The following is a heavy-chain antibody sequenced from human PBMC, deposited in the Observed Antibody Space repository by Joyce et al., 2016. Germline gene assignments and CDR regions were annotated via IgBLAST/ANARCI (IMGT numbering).Heavy chain of an antibody. D-gene: IGHD2-8*01. CDR1: GFTFSSYW. Sequence: EVQLVESGGGLVQPGGSLRLSCAASGFTFSSYWMSWVRQAPGKGREGVANIKRDGSDKKYVDSVKGRFTISRDNAKNLLYLQMDSLRAEDTAVYYCARVSVDRVFATNYFDFWGQGTLATVSS. CDR3: ARVSVDRVFATNYFDF. J-gene: IGHJ5*01. V-gene: IGHV3-7*03. CDR2: IKRDGSDK.